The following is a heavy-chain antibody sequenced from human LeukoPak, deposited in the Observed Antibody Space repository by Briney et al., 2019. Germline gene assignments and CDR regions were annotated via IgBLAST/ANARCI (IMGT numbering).Heavy chain of an antibody. V-gene: IGHV3-66*01. Sequence: TGGSLRLSCAASGFTVSSNYMRWVRQAPGKGLEWVSVIYSGGSPYYPDSVKARFTISRDNSKNTLYLQMNSLRAEDTAVYYCARATNPGLATRSGPQRYYYDSSGYYYYFDYWGQGTLVTVSS. CDR2: IYSGGSP. CDR3: ARATNPGLATRSGPQRYYYDSSGYYYYFDY. D-gene: IGHD3-22*01. J-gene: IGHJ4*02. CDR1: GFTVSSNY.